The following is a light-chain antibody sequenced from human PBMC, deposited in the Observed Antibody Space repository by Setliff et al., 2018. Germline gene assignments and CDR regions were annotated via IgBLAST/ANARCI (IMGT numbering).Light chain of an antibody. CDR2: DVN. J-gene: IGLJ2*01. CDR3: TSYTSSSTVV. V-gene: IGLV2-14*01. CDR1: SSDVGGYNY. Sequence: QSALAQPASVSGSPGQSITISCTGTSSDVGGYNYVPWYQQHPGKAPKLMIYDVNKRPSGVSNRFSGSKSGNTASLTISGLQAEDEADYYCTSYTSSSTVVFGGGTKSPS.